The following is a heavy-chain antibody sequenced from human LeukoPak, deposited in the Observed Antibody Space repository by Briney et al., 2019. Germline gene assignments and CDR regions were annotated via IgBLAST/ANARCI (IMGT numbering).Heavy chain of an antibody. CDR1: GFTFDDYT. CDR3: AKSTTPRWVPTALDY. J-gene: IGHJ4*02. D-gene: IGHD2-21*02. CDR2: INWDSRPT. V-gene: IGHV3-43*01. Sequence: PGGALGLSCAASGFTFDDYTMHWVRQAPGKGLEWVSLINWDSRPTYYADSVKGRFTISRDNSKNSLFLQMNSLKTEDTAVYYCAKSTTPRWVPTALDYWGQGTRVTVSS.